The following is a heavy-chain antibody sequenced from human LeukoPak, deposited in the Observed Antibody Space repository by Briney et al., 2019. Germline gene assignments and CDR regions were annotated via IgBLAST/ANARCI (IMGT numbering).Heavy chain of an antibody. Sequence: ASVKVSCKASGYSFSTYTMHWVRQAPGQRLEWMGWINAGNGNTKYSQNFQGRVTITRDTSANTAYMEMSSLRSEDTAVYYCARPAVAGSGSWFDPWGQGTLVTVSS. CDR2: INAGNGNT. CDR1: GYSFSTYT. V-gene: IGHV1-3*01. CDR3: ARPAVAGSGSWFDP. D-gene: IGHD6-19*01. J-gene: IGHJ5*02.